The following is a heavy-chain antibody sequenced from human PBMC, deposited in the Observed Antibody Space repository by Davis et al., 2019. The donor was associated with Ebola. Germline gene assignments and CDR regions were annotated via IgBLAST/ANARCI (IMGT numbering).Heavy chain of an antibody. J-gene: IGHJ4*02. D-gene: IGHD2-2*01. Sequence: GESLKISCAASGFTFSSYAMHWVRQAPGKGLEWVAVISYDGSNKYYADSVKGRFTISRDNSKNTLYLQMNSLRAEDTAVYYCARARYQLLLDYWGQGTLVTVSS. CDR1: GFTFSSYA. V-gene: IGHV3-30-3*01. CDR2: ISYDGSNK. CDR3: ARARYQLLLDY.